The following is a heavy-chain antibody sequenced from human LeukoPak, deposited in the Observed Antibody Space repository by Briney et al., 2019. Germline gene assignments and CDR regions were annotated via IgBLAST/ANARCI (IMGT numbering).Heavy chain of an antibody. Sequence: GGSLRLSCAASGFIFSDYYMTWIRQSPGRGLEWLSYIDSSGDVIYYADSVKGRFTISRDNAKNSLYLQMSSLRAEDTAVYYCAKGTHSSSWHWYDPWGQGTLVTVST. V-gene: IGHV3-11*01. CDR1: GFIFSDYY. J-gene: IGHJ5*02. CDR2: IDSSGDVI. D-gene: IGHD6-13*01. CDR3: AKGTHSSSWHWYDP.